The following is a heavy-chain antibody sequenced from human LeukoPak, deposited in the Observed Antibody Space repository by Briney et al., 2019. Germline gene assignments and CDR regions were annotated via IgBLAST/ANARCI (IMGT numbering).Heavy chain of an antibody. Sequence: ASVKVSCKASGGTFISYAISWVRQAPGQGLEWMGWMNPNSGNTGYAQKFQGRVTMTRNTSISTAYMELSSLRSEDTAVYYCARGKYDFWSGSFDFDYWGQGTLVTVSS. D-gene: IGHD3-3*01. CDR1: GGTFISYA. CDR2: MNPNSGNT. J-gene: IGHJ4*02. V-gene: IGHV1-8*02. CDR3: ARGKYDFWSGSFDFDY.